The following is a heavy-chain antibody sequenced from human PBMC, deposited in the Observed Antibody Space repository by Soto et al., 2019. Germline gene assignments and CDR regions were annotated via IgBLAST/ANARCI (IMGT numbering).Heavy chain of an antibody. V-gene: IGHV1-18*01. CDR3: ARVGAYDFWSGYLPELGYYYYYMDV. Sequence: ASVKVSCKASGYTFTSYGISWVRQAPGQGLEWMEWISAYNGNTNYAQKLQGRVTMTTDTSTSTAYMELRSLRSDDTAVYYCARVGAYDFWSGYLPELGYYYYYMDVWGKGTTVTVSS. D-gene: IGHD3-3*01. CDR2: ISAYNGNT. CDR1: GYTFTSYG. J-gene: IGHJ6*03.